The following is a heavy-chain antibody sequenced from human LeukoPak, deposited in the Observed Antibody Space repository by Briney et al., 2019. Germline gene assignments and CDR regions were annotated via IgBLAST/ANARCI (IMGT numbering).Heavy chain of an antibody. CDR1: GDSLSSNIAA. Sequence: RTLSLTCDLSGDSLSSNIAAWNWLRQSPSRGLECLGRTYYRSTSYNDYVVSVKGLISINPDTSKNRFSLQLNSVTPEDTAVYYCARGGSGWSVSLCDSWGQGTLVTVSS. CDR3: ARGGSGWSVSLCDS. J-gene: IGHJ5*01. V-gene: IGHV6-1*01. CDR2: TYYRSTSYN. D-gene: IGHD6-13*01.